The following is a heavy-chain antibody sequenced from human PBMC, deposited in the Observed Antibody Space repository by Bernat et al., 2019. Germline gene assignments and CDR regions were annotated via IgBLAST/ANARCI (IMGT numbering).Heavy chain of an antibody. V-gene: IGHV4-59*08. D-gene: IGHD2-21*01. Sequence: QVQLQESGPGLVKPSETLSLTCTVSGGSVSNDYWSWIRQPPGKGLEWIGDIFYSGSTHYNPSLKSRVTISVDTSKNQFSLKLNSVTAADTAIYYCARLGDILDSWCQGTLVTVSS. CDR3: ARLGDILDS. CDR2: IFYSGST. CDR1: GGSVSNDY. J-gene: IGHJ4*02.